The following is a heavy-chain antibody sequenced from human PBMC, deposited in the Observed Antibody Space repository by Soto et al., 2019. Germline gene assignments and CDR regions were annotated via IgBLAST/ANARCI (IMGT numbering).Heavy chain of an antibody. CDR1: GFTFANYA. CDR3: AKEIDDYYDSSHNLDS. V-gene: IGHV3-23*05. J-gene: IGHJ4*02. Sequence: GGSLRLSCAASGFTFANYAMNWVRRAPGKRLEWVSTIHKSGSRTYYADSVKGRFTISRDNSKSILYLHMNTLRAEDTAVCYCAKEIDDYYDSSHNLDSWGQGTLVTVSS. D-gene: IGHD3-22*01. CDR2: IHKSGSRT.